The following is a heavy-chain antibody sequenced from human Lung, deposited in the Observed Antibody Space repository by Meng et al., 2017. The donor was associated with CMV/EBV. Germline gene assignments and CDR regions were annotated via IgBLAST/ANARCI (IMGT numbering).Heavy chain of an antibody. J-gene: IGHJ6*02. V-gene: IGHV1-8*01. D-gene: IGHD2-2*01. CDR3: ARTRIEVEPDGRKIKYYNYGMDV. CDR2: MNPNSGNT. Sequence: ASXXVSXKASGYTFTTYDINWVRQATGQGLEWMGWMNPNSGNTGYAQKFQGRVTLTRVTSISTAYMELSSPTSDDTAVYYCARTRIEVEPDGRKIKYYNYGMDVWXQGTXVTVSS. CDR1: GYTFTTYD.